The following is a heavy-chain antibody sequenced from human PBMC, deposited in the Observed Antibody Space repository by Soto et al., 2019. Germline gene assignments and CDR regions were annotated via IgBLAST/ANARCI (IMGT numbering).Heavy chain of an antibody. CDR3: ARLPNVRLLIWFDP. J-gene: IGHJ5*02. CDR1: GGSISSSSYY. V-gene: IGHV4-39*01. Sequence: SETLSLTCTVSGGSISSSSYYWGWLRQPPGKGLEWIGSIYYSGSTYYNPSLKSRVTISVDTSKNQFSLKLSSVTAADTAVYYCARLPNVRLLIWFDPWGQGTLVTVSS. D-gene: IGHD1-1*01. CDR2: IYYSGST.